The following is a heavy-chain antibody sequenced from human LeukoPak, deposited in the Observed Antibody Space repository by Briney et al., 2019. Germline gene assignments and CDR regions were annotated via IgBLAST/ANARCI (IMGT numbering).Heavy chain of an antibody. CDR1: GYTFTSYY. V-gene: IGHV1-46*01. Sequence: ASVKVSCKASGYTFTSYYMHWVRQAPGQGIEWMRIIDLSGGGTSYAQKFQGRVTMTRDTSTSTVYMDVSSLRSEDTAVYYCAGSSVERQQLARFDYWGQGTLVTVSS. CDR2: IDLSGGGT. CDR3: AGSSVERQQLARFDY. J-gene: IGHJ4*02. D-gene: IGHD6-13*01.